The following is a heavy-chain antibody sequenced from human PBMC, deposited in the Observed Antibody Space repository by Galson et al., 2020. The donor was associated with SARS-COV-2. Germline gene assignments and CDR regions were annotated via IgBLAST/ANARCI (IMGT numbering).Heavy chain of an antibody. CDR1: GFTLSSYW. CDR3: ARGIYCSSTSCRGGYYGMDV. D-gene: IGHD2-2*01. J-gene: IGHJ6*02. CDR2: TKSDGGSI. Sequence: GGSLRLSCAARGFTLSSYWMHWVRQTPGKGLVWVSRTKSDGGSITYADSVKGRFTISRENAKNTLYLQMNSLGAEDTAVYYCARGIYCSSTSCRGGYYGMDVWGQGTTVTVSS. V-gene: IGHV3-74*01.